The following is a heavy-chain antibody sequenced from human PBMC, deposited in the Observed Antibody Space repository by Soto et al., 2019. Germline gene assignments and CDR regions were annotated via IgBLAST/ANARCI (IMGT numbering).Heavy chain of an antibody. Sequence: EVQLLESGGGLVQPGGSLRLACAASGFTFSSYAMNWVRQAPGKGLEWVAAISGSADTTHFADAVKGGFTISRDNSKNTLYLQMNSLRAEDTAGYYCARERSYYDSSGSYTPPYWGQGPLVTDSS. J-gene: IGHJ4*02. CDR2: ISGSADTT. CDR1: GFTFSSYA. V-gene: IGHV3-23*01. CDR3: ARERSYYDSSGSYTPPY. D-gene: IGHD3-22*01.